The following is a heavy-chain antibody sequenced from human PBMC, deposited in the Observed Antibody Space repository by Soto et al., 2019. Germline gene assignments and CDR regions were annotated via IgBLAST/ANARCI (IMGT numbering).Heavy chain of an antibody. CDR3: SRLRDTYFFDS. J-gene: IGHJ4*02. D-gene: IGHD3-10*01. CDR1: GDSMTTIGYY. V-gene: IGHV4-31*03. Sequence: QVHLQESGPGLVKPSQTLSLTCSVSGDSMTTIGYYWSWVRQHPGKGLEWIGYIYHTGSTYYNPSLKSRVTISLETSKQQFSLNLTSVTAADTAVYYCSRLRDTYFFDSWGQGTLVTVSS. CDR2: IYHTGST.